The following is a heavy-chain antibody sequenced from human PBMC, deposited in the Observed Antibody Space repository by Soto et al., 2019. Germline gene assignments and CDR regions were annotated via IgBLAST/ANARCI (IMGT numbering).Heavy chain of an antibody. Sequence: QVQLVQSGAEATKPGASVKVSCKASGDTFTSTGINWVRQAPGQGPEWMGWISGFNGKTNYAQKFQGRVTMTTDTSTTTAYLEVRSLTSDDTAVYYCARDLDGSGSYYTDYWGQGTLVTVSS. D-gene: IGHD3-10*01. J-gene: IGHJ4*02. CDR1: GDTFTSTG. CDR3: ARDLDGSGSYYTDY. CDR2: ISGFNGKT. V-gene: IGHV1-18*01.